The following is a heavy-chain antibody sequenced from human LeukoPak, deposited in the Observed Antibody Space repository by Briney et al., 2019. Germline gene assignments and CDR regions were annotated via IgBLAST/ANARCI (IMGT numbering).Heavy chain of an antibody. D-gene: IGHD2-15*01. CDR3: ARDRYCSGGSCPDAWFDP. V-gene: IGHV4-61*02. CDR2: IYTSGST. Sequence: SQTLSLTCTVSGGFISSGGYYWSWIRQPAGKGLEWIGRIYTSGSTNYNPSLKSRVTISVDTSKNQFSLKLSSVTAADTAVYYCARDRYCSGGSCPDAWFDPWGQGTLVTVSS. J-gene: IGHJ5*02. CDR1: GGFISSGGYY.